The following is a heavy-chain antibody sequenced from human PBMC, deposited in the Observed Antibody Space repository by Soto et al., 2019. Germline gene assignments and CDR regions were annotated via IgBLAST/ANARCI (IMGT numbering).Heavy chain of an antibody. D-gene: IGHD6-19*01. CDR2: INTHNGNT. CDR3: TREGSAPYHYYGMDA. CDR1: GYTFTTYG. V-gene: IGHV1-18*01. J-gene: IGHJ6*02. Sequence: ASVKVSCKASGYTFTTYGISWVRQAPGQGLEWLGWINTHNGNTNYAQNLQGRVIMTADTSTSTAYMELRSLRSDDTAIYYCTREGSAPYHYYGMDAWGQGTTVNVSS.